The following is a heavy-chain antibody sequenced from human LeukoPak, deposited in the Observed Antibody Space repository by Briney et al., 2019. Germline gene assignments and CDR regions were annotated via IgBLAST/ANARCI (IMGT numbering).Heavy chain of an antibody. D-gene: IGHD2-2*02. Sequence: GGSLRLSCAASGFTFSNSWMHWVRQAPGKGLVWVSRINSDGKTTSYADSVKGRFTISRDNAKNSLYLQMNSLRAEDTAVYYCARGGIVVVPAAIGRLIDYWGQGTLVTVSS. CDR2: INSDGKTT. CDR3: ARGGIVVVPAAIGRLIDY. V-gene: IGHV3-74*01. J-gene: IGHJ4*02. CDR1: GFTFSNSW.